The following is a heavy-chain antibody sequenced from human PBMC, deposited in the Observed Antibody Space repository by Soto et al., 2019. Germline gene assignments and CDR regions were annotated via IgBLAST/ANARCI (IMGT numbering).Heavy chain of an antibody. CDR2: IYYSGST. V-gene: IGHV4-59*01. CDR1: GGSISSYY. Sequence: SETLSLTCTVSGGSISSYYWSWIRQPPGKGLEWIGYIYYSGSTNYNPSLNSRVTISVDTSKNQFSLKLSSVTAADTAVYYCARDSAGYSNYYYHYYMDVWGKGTTVTVSS. CDR3: ARDSAGYSNYYYHYYMDV. J-gene: IGHJ6*03. D-gene: IGHD4-4*01.